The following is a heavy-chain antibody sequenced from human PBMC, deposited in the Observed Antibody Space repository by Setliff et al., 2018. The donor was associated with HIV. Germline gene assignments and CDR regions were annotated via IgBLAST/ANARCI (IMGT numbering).Heavy chain of an antibody. Sequence: SETLSLTCSVSGGTLSNYRWSWLRQYPGKGLEWIGHISDGGSPKYNPSLQSRVTISLDTSKNQFSLRLNYVIAADTALYYCGKHPYESRSFGWIDPWGQGTLVTVSS. CDR1: GGTLSNYR. CDR2: ISDGGSP. CDR3: GKHPYESRSFGWIDP. D-gene: IGHD3-10*01. V-gene: IGHV4-59*08. J-gene: IGHJ5*02.